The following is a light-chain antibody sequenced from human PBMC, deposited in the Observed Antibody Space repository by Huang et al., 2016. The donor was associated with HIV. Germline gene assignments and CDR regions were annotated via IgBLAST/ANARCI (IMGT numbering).Light chain of an antibody. J-gene: IGKJ1*01. Sequence: IQMTQSPPSLSASLGDSVTLTCRASQDISNFLAWCQQKPGGLPKLLIYAASTLQSGVSSRFSGSGYGFDFTLTITNLQPEDIATYYCQKYNSAPRTFGQGTKLEVK. CDR3: QKYNSAPRT. V-gene: IGKV1-27*01. CDR1: QDISNF. CDR2: AAS.